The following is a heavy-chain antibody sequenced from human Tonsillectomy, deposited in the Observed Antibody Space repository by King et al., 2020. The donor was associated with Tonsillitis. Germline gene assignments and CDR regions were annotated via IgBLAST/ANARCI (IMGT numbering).Heavy chain of an antibody. CDR2: INHSGST. V-gene: IGHV4-34*01. CDR1: GGSFSGYY. D-gene: IGHD3-22*01. J-gene: IGHJ4*02. CDR3: ARIPRTYYYDSSCYY. Sequence: VQLQQWGAGLLKPSETLSLTCAVYGGSFSGYYWSWIRQPPGKGLEWIGEINHSGSTNYNPSLKSRVTISVDTSKNHFSLQLSSVTAADTAVYYCARIPRTYYYDSSCYYWGQGTLVTVPS.